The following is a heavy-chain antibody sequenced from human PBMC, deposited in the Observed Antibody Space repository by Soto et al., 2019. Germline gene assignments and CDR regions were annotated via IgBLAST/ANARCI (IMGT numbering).Heavy chain of an antibody. J-gene: IGHJ4*02. V-gene: IGHV1-18*01. CDR1: GYTFTSYG. Sequence: ASVKVSCKASGYTFTSYGISWVRQAPGQVLEWMGWISAYNGNTNYAQKLQGRVTMTTDTSTSTAYMELRSLRSDDTAVYYCAMRGYSYGYAFFDYWGQGTLVTVSS. D-gene: IGHD5-18*01. CDR2: ISAYNGNT. CDR3: AMRGYSYGYAFFDY.